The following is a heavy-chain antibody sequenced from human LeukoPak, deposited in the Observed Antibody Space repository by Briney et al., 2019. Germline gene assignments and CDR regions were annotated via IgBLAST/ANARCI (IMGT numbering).Heavy chain of an antibody. Sequence: GRSLRLSCAASGFTFSSYAMHWVRQAPGKGLEGVAVISYDGSNKYYVDSVKGRFTISRDNSKNTLYLQMNSLRAEDTAVYYCARELVATIPYYYYGMDVWGQGTTVTVSS. D-gene: IGHD5-12*01. CDR3: ARELVATIPYYYYGMDV. CDR2: ISYDGSNK. V-gene: IGHV3-30*04. CDR1: GFTFSSYA. J-gene: IGHJ6*02.